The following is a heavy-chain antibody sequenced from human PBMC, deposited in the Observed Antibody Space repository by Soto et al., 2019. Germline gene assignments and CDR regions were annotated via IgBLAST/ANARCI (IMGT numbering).Heavy chain of an antibody. CDR3: ASMGIAVAGTNYFDY. CDR1: GFPFSSYA. V-gene: IGHV3-30-3*01. D-gene: IGHD6-19*01. CDR2: ISYDGSNK. Sequence: PGGSLRLSCAASGFPFSSYAMHWVRQAPGKGLEWVAVISYDGSNKYYADSVKGRFTISRDNSKNTLYLQMNSLRAEDTAVYYCASMGIAVAGTNYFDYWGQGTLVTVSS. J-gene: IGHJ4*02.